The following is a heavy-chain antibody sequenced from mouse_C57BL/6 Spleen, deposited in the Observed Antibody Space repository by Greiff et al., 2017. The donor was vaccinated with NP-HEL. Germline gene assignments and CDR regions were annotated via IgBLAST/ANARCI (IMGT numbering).Heavy chain of an antibody. J-gene: IGHJ3*01. V-gene: IGHV5-17*01. CDR1: GFTFSDYG. D-gene: IGHD2-1*01. Sequence: VQLQQSGGGLVKPGGSLKLSCAASGFTFSDYGMHWVRQAPEKGLEWVAYISSGSSTIYYADTVKGRFTISRDNAKNTLFLQMTSLRSEDTAMYYCASLPIYYGAYWGQGTLVTVSA. CDR2: ISSGSSTI. CDR3: ASLPIYYGAY.